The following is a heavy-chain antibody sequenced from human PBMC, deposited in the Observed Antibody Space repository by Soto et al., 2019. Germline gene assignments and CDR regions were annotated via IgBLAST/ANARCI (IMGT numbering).Heavy chain of an antibody. CDR3: ARDCSCGSCYSEGIDY. V-gene: IGHV4-31*03. D-gene: IGHD2-15*01. J-gene: IGHJ4*02. CDR2: AYYSGST. CDR1: GGSLSRGGYY. Sequence: PSETPSLTCTFSGGSLSRGGYYWSWIRPQPGKGLEWIGYAYYSGSTYYNPSLKSRVTISVDTSKNQFSLKLSSVTAADTAVYYCARDCSCGSCYSEGIDYWGQGTLVTVSS.